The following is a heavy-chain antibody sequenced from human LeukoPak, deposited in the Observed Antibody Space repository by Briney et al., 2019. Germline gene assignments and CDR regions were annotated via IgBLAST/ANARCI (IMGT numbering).Heavy chain of an antibody. CDR2: ISSSSYI. D-gene: IGHD3-22*01. V-gene: IGHV3-21*01. Sequence: GGSLRLSCAASGFTFSSYSMNWVRQAPGKGLEWVSSISSSSYIYYADSVKGRFTISRDNAKNSLYLQMNSLRAEDTAVYYCARDYYDSESEGGFDYWGQGTLVTVSS. CDR1: GFTFSSYS. CDR3: ARDYYDSESEGGFDY. J-gene: IGHJ4*02.